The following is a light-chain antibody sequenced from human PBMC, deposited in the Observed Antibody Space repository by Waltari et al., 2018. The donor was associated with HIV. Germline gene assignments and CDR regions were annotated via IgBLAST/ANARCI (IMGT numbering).Light chain of an antibody. V-gene: IGLV1-47*01. Sequence: QSVLTQPPSASGTPGQRVTISCSGSSSNIGSNYVYWYQQLPGTAPTLLSYKKTPRPSGVPYRFSGCKSGTSASLAISGLRSEDEADYYCAAWDDSLSGYVFGTGTKVTVL. CDR2: KKT. CDR3: AAWDDSLSGYV. CDR1: SSNIGSNY. J-gene: IGLJ1*01.